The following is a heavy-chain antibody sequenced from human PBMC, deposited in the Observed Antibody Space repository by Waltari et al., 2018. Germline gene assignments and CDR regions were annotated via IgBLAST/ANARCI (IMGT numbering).Heavy chain of an antibody. J-gene: IGHJ6*03. D-gene: IGHD3-10*01. V-gene: IGHV4-34*01. CDR3: ASMVQGVIIPRGGYYYYMDV. CDR2: INHSGST. Sequence: QVQLQQWGAGLLKPSETLSLTCAVYGGSFSGYYWSWIRQPPGKGLEWIGEINHSGSTNYNPSLKSRVTISVDTSKNQFSRKLSSVTAADTAVYYCASMVQGVIIPRGGYYYYMDVWGKGTTVTVSS. CDR1: GGSFSGYY.